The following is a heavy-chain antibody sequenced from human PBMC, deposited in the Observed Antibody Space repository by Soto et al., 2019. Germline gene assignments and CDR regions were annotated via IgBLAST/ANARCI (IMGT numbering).Heavy chain of an antibody. CDR2: ISAYNGNT. J-gene: IGHJ5*01. CDR3: ARDQGPGWFDS. D-gene: IGHD3-10*01. V-gene: IGHV1-18*01. CDR1: GYTFTSYG. Sequence: GASVKVSCKASGYTFTSYGISWVRQAPGQGLEWMGWISAYNGNTYYAQEFHGRVTMTTDTPTSTAYMELRSLRSDDTAVYYCARDQGPGWFDSGGQGTRVTVSS.